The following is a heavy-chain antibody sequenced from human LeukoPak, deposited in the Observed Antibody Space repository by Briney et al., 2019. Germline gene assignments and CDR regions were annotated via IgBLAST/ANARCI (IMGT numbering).Heavy chain of an antibody. CDR2: IYYSGST. CDR1: GGSISSGDYY. CDR3: ARNYGSGSRFFDY. Sequence: SQTLSLTCTVSGGSISSGDYYWGWIRQPPGKGLEWIGYIYYSGSTYYNPSLKSRVTISVDTSKNQFSLKLSSVTAADTAVYYCARNYGSGSRFFDYWGQGTLVTVSS. D-gene: IGHD3-10*01. J-gene: IGHJ4*02. V-gene: IGHV4-30-4*01.